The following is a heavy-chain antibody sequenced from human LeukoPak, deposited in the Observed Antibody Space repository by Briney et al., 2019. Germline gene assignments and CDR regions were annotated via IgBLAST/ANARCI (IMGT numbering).Heavy chain of an antibody. CDR3: ASTIAAAGMHFDY. J-gene: IGHJ4*02. CDR1: GFTFSGYG. Sequence: GGSLRLSCAASGFTFSGYGMHWVRQAPGKGLEWVALISSDGSNNYYADSVQGRFTISRDTSKNTLYLQMNSLRAEDTAVYYCASTIAAAGMHFDYWGQGTLVTVSS. V-gene: IGHV3-30*03. D-gene: IGHD6-13*01. CDR2: ISSDGSNN.